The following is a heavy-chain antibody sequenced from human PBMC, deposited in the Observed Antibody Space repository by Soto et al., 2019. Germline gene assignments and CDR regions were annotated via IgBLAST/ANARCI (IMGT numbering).Heavy chain of an antibody. Sequence: EVQLLESGGGLVQPGGSLRLSCAASGFTFSNYAVTWVRQAPGKGLEWVSTISGSGGSTYYADSVKGRFTISRDNSKNTLYLQMNSLRPEDTAVYYCAKDQGSGWYEIDYWGQGTLVTVSS. CDR2: ISGSGGST. V-gene: IGHV3-23*01. CDR3: AKDQGSGWYEIDY. D-gene: IGHD6-13*01. J-gene: IGHJ4*02. CDR1: GFTFSNYA.